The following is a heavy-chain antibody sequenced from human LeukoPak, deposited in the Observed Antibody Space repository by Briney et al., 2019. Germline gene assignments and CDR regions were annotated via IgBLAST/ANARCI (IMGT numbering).Heavy chain of an antibody. CDR3: ARRAYCSSGSCPLDY. Sequence: PGESLKISCEGSGYSFTNYCIAWVRHMPGKGLEWMGRIDPSDSYTNYSPSFQGHVTISADRSISTAYLQWSSLKASDSAMYYCARRAYCSSGSCPLDYWGQGTLVTVSS. CDR1: GYSFTNYC. CDR2: IDPSDSYT. J-gene: IGHJ4*02. D-gene: IGHD2-15*01. V-gene: IGHV5-10-1*01.